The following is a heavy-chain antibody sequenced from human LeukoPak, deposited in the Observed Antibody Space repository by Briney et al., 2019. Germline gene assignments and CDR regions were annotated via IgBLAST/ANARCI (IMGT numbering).Heavy chain of an antibody. CDR3: ARGRSDHYLDS. D-gene: IGHD2-21*01. V-gene: IGHV1-2*02. Sequence: ASLKVSCKASGYTFTDYYMHWVRQAPGHGLEWMGWIYPDSGGTNYAQKFQGRVTMTRDTSISTAYMGLSRLTSDDTAVYYCARGRSDHYLDSWGQGTLVTVSS. J-gene: IGHJ4*02. CDR2: IYPDSGGT. CDR1: GYTFTDYY.